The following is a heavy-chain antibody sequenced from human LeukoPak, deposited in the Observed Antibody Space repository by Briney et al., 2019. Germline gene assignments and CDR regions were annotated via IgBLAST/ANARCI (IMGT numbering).Heavy chain of an antibody. CDR2: IFDNRNT. Sequence: SETLSLTCTVSGDSISSYYWSWIRQPPGKGLEWIGYIFDNRNTKYNPSLKSRVSLSLDTSKNEFSLNLSSVTAADTAVYYCARRVISEFSIDKGNWLDPWGQGTLVTVS. V-gene: IGHV4-59*01. CDR1: GDSISSYY. CDR3: ARRVISEFSIDKGNWLDP. D-gene: IGHD3-3*02. J-gene: IGHJ5*02.